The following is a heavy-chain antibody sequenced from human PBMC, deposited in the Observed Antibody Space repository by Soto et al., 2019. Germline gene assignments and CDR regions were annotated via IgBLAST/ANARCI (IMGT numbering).Heavy chain of an antibody. D-gene: IGHD5-12*01. Sequence: GGSLRLSCAASGFTFSSYSMNWVRQAPGKGLEWVSSISSSSSYIYYADSVKGRFTISRDNAKNSLYLQMNSLRAEDTAVYYCARGNPPYSTIEGYFDYWGQGTLVTVSS. J-gene: IGHJ4*02. CDR3: ARGNPPYSTIEGYFDY. V-gene: IGHV3-21*01. CDR1: GFTFSSYS. CDR2: ISSSSSYI.